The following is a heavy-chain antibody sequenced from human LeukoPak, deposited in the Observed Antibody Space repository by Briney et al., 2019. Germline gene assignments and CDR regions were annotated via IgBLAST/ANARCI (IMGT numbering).Heavy chain of an antibody. CDR2: IRFDGGTK. D-gene: IGHD3-10*01. CDR3: AKDHGSGSQYNSLLDY. J-gene: IGHJ4*02. CDR1: EFTFSNSG. Sequence: GGSLRLSCAASEFTFSNSGMHWVRQAPGKGLEWMAFIRFDGGTKYYADSVKGRFTISRDNSKNTVYLQVNSLRAEDTAVYYCAKDHGSGSQYNSLLDYWGQGTLVTISS. V-gene: IGHV3-30*02.